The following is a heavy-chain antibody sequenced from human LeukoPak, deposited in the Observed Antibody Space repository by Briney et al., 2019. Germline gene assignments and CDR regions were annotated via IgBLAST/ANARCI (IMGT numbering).Heavy chain of an antibody. CDR3: AGPHVLLWFGDRSDAFDI. D-gene: IGHD3-10*01. CDR1: GGSISSSNW. J-gene: IGHJ3*02. CDR2: IYHSGST. Sequence: SETLSLTCAVSGGSISSSNWWSWVRQPPGKGLEWIGEIYHSGSTNYNPPLKSRVTISVDTSKNQFSLKLSSVTAADTAVYYCAGPHVLLWFGDRSDAFDIWGQGTMVTVSS. V-gene: IGHV4-4*02.